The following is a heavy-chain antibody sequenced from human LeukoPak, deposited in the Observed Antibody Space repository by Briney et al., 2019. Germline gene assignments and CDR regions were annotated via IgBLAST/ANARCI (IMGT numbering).Heavy chain of an antibody. CDR3: ARGGDSNYYGDY. V-gene: IGHV3-66*01. Sequence: GGSLRLSCAASGFTVSSNYMNWVRQAPGKGLEWVSLIYSGGSTHYADSVKGRFTISRDNSKNTLYLQMNSLRAEDTAVYYCARGGDSNYYGDYWGQGTLVTVSS. CDR1: GFTVSSNY. J-gene: IGHJ4*02. D-gene: IGHD3-22*01. CDR2: IYSGGST.